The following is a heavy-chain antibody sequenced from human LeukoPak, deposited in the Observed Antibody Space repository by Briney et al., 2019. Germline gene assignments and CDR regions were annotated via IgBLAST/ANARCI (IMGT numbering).Heavy chain of an antibody. V-gene: IGHV6-1*01. D-gene: IGHD6-19*01. Sequence: SQTLSLTCVISGDSVSRTNAAWNWIRQSPSRGLEWLGRTYYRTKWYSDSAVSVKSRIIINPDTSKNQFSLQLNPVTPEDTAVYYCARGGSGMTVALFDQWGQGTPVTVSS. J-gene: IGHJ4*02. CDR2: TYYRTKWYS. CDR1: GDSVSRTNAA. CDR3: ARGGSGMTVALFDQ.